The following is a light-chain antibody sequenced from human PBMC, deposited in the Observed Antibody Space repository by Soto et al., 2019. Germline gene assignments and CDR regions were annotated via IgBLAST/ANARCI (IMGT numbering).Light chain of an antibody. CDR1: SSDAGGYNY. CDR3: SSYTSSSTLV. CDR2: DVS. Sequence: QSVLTQPASVSGSPGQSITISCTGISSDAGGYNYVSWYQQHPGKAPKLMIYDVSNRPSGVSNRFSGSKSGNTASLTISGLQAEDEADYYCSSYTSSSTLVFGGGTKVTVL. V-gene: IGLV2-14*01. J-gene: IGLJ2*01.